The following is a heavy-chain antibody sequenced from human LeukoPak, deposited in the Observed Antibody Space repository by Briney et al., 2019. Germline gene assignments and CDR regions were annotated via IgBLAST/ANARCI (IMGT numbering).Heavy chain of an antibody. CDR1: KFTFSNYY. V-gene: IGHV3-11*05. J-gene: IGHJ3*02. D-gene: IGHD3-10*01. CDR3: ARGRGSGSRWGGAFDI. CDR2: ISSSTYT. Sequence: GGSLRLSCAASKFTFSNYYMSWIRQVPGKGLEWVSYISSSTYTDYADSVKGRFTISRDNAKNSLYLQMNSLRAEDTAVYYCARGRGSGSRWGGAFDIWGQGTVVTVSS.